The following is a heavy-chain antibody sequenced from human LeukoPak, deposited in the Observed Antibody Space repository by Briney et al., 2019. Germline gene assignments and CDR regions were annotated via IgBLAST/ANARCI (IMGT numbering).Heavy chain of an antibody. CDR2: IYSSGST. D-gene: IGHD4-17*01. V-gene: IGHV3-53*01. CDR3: ARGAVTRDFDF. J-gene: IGHJ4*02. Sequence: GGSLRLSCAASGFTFSDYYMNWVRQAPGKGLEWVSVIYSSGSTSYADSVKGRFTIARDNSKNTVYLQMNSLRAEDTAVYYCARGAVTRDFDFWGQGTLVTVSS. CDR1: GFTFSDYY.